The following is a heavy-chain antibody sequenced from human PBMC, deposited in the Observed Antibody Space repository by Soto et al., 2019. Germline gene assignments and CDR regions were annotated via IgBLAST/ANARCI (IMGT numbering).Heavy chain of an antibody. V-gene: IGHV3-30*18. Sequence: QVQLVESGGGVVQPGRSLRLSCAASGFTFSSYGMHWVRQAPGKGLEWVAVISYDGSNKYYADSVKGRFTISRDNSKNTLYLQMNSLRAEDTAVYYCANSIHYYDFWSGYSGGGFDPWGQGTLVTVSS. D-gene: IGHD3-3*01. CDR1: GFTFSSYG. J-gene: IGHJ5*02. CDR3: ANSIHYYDFWSGYSGGGFDP. CDR2: ISYDGSNK.